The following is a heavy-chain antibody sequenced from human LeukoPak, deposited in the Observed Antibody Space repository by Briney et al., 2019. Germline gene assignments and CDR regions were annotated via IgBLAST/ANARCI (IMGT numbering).Heavy chain of an antibody. Sequence: SETLSLTCTVSGGSISSYYWSWIRQPPGKGLEWIGYIYYSGSTNYNPSLKCRVTISVDTSKNQFSLKLSSVTAADTAVYYCARGHPPGYWGQGTLVTVSS. V-gene: IGHV4-59*01. CDR2: IYYSGST. J-gene: IGHJ4*02. CDR1: GGSISSYY. CDR3: ARGHPPGY.